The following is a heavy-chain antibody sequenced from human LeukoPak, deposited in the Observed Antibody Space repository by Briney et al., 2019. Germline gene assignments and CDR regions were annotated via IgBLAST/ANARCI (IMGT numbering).Heavy chain of an antibody. J-gene: IGHJ6*02. D-gene: IGHD2-15*01. CDR3: ARHMTPESTTPYYYGMDV. CDR1: GFTFSSYS. V-gene: IGHV3-48*04. Sequence: TGGSLRLSCAASGFTFSSYSMNWVRQAPGKGLEWVSYISSSSSTIYYADSVKGRFTMSRDNGKNSLFLQMNSLRAEDTAVYFCARHMTPESTTPYYYGMDVWGQGTTVTVSS. CDR2: ISSSSSTI.